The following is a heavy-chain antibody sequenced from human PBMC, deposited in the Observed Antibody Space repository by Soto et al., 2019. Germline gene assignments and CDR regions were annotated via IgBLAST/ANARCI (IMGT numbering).Heavy chain of an antibody. CDR1: GGSISSGGYS. J-gene: IGHJ6*02. Sequence: QLQLQESGSGLVKPSQTLSLTCAVSGGSISSGGYSWSWIRQPPGKGLEWIGYIYHSGSTYYNPSLKSRVTISVDRSKNQFSLKLSSVTAADTAVYYCAIVNYGGEVYYYGMDVWGQGTTVTVSS. D-gene: IGHD4-17*01. CDR2: IYHSGST. CDR3: AIVNYGGEVYYYGMDV. V-gene: IGHV4-30-2*01.